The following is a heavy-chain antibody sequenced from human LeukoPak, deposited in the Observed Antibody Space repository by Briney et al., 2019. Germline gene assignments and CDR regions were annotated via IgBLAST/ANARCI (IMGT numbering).Heavy chain of an antibody. CDR1: GGSFSGYY. V-gene: IGHV4-34*01. D-gene: IGHD3-22*01. CDR3: ARGTVHFGYYDTSGYLEY. Sequence: SETLSLTCAVYGGSFSGYYWSWIRQPPGKGLEWIGEIDHSGSTNYNSSLKSRVTLSVDTSKNQFSLRLTSVTAADTAVYYCARGTVHFGYYDTSGYLEYWGQGALVTVSS. J-gene: IGHJ4*02. CDR2: IDHSGST.